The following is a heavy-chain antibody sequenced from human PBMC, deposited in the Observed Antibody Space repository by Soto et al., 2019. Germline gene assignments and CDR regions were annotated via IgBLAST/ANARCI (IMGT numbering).Heavy chain of an antibody. CDR2: IYYSENT. D-gene: IGHD2-15*01. CDR3: ARRWGFDGCSGLDY. V-gene: IGHV4-31*03. J-gene: IGHJ4*02. Sequence: QVQLQESGPGLVKPSQTLSLTCTVSGGSISSGGYYWSWIRQHPGKGLEWIGYIYYSENTYYNPSLKRRASISVDTSKNQFSLKLSYVTAADTAVYYCARRWGFDGCSGLDYWGQGTLVTVSS. CDR1: GGSISSGGYY.